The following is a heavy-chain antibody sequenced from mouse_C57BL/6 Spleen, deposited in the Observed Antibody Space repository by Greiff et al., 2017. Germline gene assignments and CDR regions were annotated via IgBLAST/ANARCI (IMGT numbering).Heavy chain of an antibody. CDR2: IDPNSGGT. CDR1: GYTFTSYW. CDR3: ANYGYDDYYAMGY. J-gene: IGHJ4*01. V-gene: IGHV1-72*01. D-gene: IGHD2-2*01. Sequence: QVQLQQPGAELVKPGASVKLSCKASGYTFTSYWMHWVKQRPGRGLEWIGMIDPNSGGTKYNEKFKSKATLTVDKPSSTAYMQLSSLTSEDSAVYYCANYGYDDYYAMGYWGQGTSVTVSS.